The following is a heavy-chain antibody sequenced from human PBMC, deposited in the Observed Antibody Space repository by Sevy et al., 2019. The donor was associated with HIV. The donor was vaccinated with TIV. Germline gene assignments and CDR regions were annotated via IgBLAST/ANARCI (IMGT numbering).Heavy chain of an antibody. CDR3: ASSMDSRMVRGVTHDAFDI. CDR1: GFTFSSYG. J-gene: IGHJ3*02. Sequence: GGSLRLSCAASGFTFSSYGMHWVRQAPGKGMEWVAVIWYDGSNKYYADSVKGRFTISRDNSKNTLYLQMNSLRAEDTAVYYCASSMDSRMVRGVTHDAFDIWGQGTMVTVSS. D-gene: IGHD3-10*01. V-gene: IGHV3-33*08. CDR2: IWYDGSNK.